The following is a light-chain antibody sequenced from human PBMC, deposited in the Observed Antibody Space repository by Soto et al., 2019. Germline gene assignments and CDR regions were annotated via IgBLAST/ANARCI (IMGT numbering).Light chain of an antibody. CDR2: EVN. CDR1: SSDVGGYKY. V-gene: IGLV2-14*01. Sequence: QSALTQPASVSGSPGQSITISCTGTSSDVGGYKYVSWYQQHPGKAPKLMIYEVNNRPSGVSNRFSGSKSGNTASLTISGLQAEDEADYYCSSYTSSSTLLYVFGTGTKAPS. CDR3: SSYTSSSTLLYV. J-gene: IGLJ1*01.